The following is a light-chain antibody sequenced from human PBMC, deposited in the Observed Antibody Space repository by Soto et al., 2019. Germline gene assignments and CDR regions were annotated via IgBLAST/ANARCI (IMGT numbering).Light chain of an antibody. Sequence: IQMTQSPSTLSASVGYRVTITCRPSQSISSWLAWYQQKPGKAPKLLIYDASSLESGVPSRFSGSGSGTEFTLTISSLQPDDFATYYCQQYNSYPLFGQGTKVDIK. CDR2: DAS. J-gene: IGKJ1*01. CDR3: QQYNSYPL. V-gene: IGKV1-5*01. CDR1: QSISSW.